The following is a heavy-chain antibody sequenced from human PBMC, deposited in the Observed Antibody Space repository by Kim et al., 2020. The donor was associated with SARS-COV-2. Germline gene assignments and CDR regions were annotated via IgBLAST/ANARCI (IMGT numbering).Heavy chain of an antibody. V-gene: IGHV3-21*01. J-gene: IGHJ6*02. CDR2: ISSSSSYI. Sequence: GSLRLSCAASGFTFSSYSMNWVRQAPGKGLEWVSSISSSSSYIYYADSVKGRFTISRDNAKNSLYLQMNSLRAEDTAVYYCARDYSVVVVAATQVHGMDVWGQGTTVTVSS. CDR3: ARDYSVVVVAATQVHGMDV. D-gene: IGHD2-15*01. CDR1: GFTFSSYS.